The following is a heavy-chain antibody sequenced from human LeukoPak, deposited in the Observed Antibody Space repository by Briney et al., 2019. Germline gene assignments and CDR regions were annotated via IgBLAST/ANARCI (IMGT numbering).Heavy chain of an antibody. J-gene: IGHJ5*02. CDR3: ARVMAARREDLNWFDP. CDR2: IYYSGNT. CDR1: GVSISSSNYF. Sequence: SETLSLTCTVSGVSISSSNYFWAWIRQSPGKGLEWIGSIYYSGNTYNPSLKSRVTISVDTSKNQFSLNLTSVNAADTAVYYCARVMAARREDLNWFDPWGQGALVTVSS. V-gene: IGHV4-39*07. D-gene: IGHD6-6*01.